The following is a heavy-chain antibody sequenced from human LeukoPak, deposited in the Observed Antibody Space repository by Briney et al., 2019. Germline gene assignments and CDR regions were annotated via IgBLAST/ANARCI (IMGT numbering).Heavy chain of an antibody. CDR2: ISSSSSTI. D-gene: IGHD1-7*01. CDR3: ARDWCWNFPVDY. V-gene: IGHV3-48*01. Sequence: GGSLTLSCAASGFTFSSYSLNWVRQAPGKGLEWVGYISSSSSTIYYADSVKGRFTISRENAKNSLYLQMNSLRAEDTAVYYCARDWCWNFPVDYWGQGTLVTVSS. J-gene: IGHJ4*02. CDR1: GFTFSSYS.